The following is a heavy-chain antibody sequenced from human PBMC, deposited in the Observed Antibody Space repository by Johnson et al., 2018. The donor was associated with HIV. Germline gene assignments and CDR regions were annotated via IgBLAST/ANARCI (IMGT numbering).Heavy chain of an antibody. V-gene: IGHV3-30*04. CDR2: ISYDGSNK. J-gene: IGHJ3*02. D-gene: IGHD1-26*01. Sequence: VQLVESGGGVVQPGRSLRLSCAASGFTFSSYAMHWVRQAPGKGLEWVAVISYDGSNKYYADSVKGRFTISRDNSKNTLYLQMNSLRAEDTAVYYCARDSSRGRIVGAHDAFDIWGQGTMVTVSS. CDR3: ARDSSRGRIVGAHDAFDI. CDR1: GFTFSSYA.